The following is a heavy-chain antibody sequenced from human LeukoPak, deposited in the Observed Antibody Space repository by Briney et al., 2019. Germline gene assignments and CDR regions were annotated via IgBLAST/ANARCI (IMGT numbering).Heavy chain of an antibody. Sequence: SQTLSLTCTVSGGSISSGDYYWSWTRQHPGKGLEWIGYIYYSGSTYYNPSLKSRVTISVDTSKNQFSLKLSSVTAADTAVYYCARGGYSYGNAFDIWGQGTMVTVSS. V-gene: IGHV4-31*03. CDR2: IYYSGST. CDR1: GGSISSGDYY. D-gene: IGHD5-18*01. J-gene: IGHJ3*02. CDR3: ARGGYSYGNAFDI.